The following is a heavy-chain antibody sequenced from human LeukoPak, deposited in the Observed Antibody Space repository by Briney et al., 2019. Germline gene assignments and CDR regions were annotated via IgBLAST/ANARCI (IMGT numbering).Heavy chain of an antibody. CDR2: IYYSGST. CDR1: GGSISSGDYY. CDR3: ASYGSGSYYNGGERFGFDY. V-gene: IGHV4-30-4*01. Sequence: SETPSLTCTVSGGSISSGDYYWSWIRQPPGKGLEWIGYIYYSGSTYYNPSLKSRVTISVDTSKNQFSLKLSSVTAADTAVYYCASYGSGSYYNGGERFGFDYWGQGTLVTVSS. J-gene: IGHJ4*02. D-gene: IGHD3-10*01.